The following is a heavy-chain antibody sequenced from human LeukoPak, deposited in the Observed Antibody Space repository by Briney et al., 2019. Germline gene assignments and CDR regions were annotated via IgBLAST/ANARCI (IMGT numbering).Heavy chain of an antibody. D-gene: IGHD6-13*01. V-gene: IGHV1-46*01. CDR3: AREGLGGPQQLPFDY. Sequence: ASVKVSCKASRYTFTSYYMHWVRQAPGQGLEWMGIINPSGGSTSYAQKFQGRVTMTRDMSTSTVYMELSSLRSEDTAVYYCAREGLGGPQQLPFDYWGQGTLVTVSS. CDR2: INPSGGST. J-gene: IGHJ4*02. CDR1: RYTFTSYY.